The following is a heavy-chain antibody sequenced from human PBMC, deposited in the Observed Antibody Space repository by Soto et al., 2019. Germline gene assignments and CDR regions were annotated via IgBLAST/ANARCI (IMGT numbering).Heavy chain of an antibody. CDR3: ARARYSNYVPYYYYYYGMDV. D-gene: IGHD4-4*01. CDR2: IYYSGST. Sequence: KPSETLSLTCTVSGGSISSGDYYWSWIRQPPGKGLEWIGYIYYSGSTYCNPSLKSRVTISVDTSKNQFSLKLSSVTAADTAVYYCARARYSNYVPYYYYYYGMDVWGQGTTVTVSS. J-gene: IGHJ6*02. V-gene: IGHV4-30-4*01. CDR1: GGSISSGDYY.